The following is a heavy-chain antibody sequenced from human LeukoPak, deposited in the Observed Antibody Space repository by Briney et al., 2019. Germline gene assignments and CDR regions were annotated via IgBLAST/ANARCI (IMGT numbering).Heavy chain of an antibody. D-gene: IGHD3-3*01. V-gene: IGHV3-30*03. CDR1: GFTFSSYG. CDR2: ISYDGNNK. CDR3: GGGSHWSDY. J-gene: IGHJ4*02. Sequence: GGSLRLSCAASGFTFSSYGMHWVRQAPGKGLEWVAVISYDGNNKYYADSVKGRFTIPRDNSKNTLYLQMNSLRVEDTAVYYCGGGSHWSDYWGQGTLVTVSS.